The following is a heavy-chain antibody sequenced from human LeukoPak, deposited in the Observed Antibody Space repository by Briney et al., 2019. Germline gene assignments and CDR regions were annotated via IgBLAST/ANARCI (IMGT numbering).Heavy chain of an antibody. Sequence: GGSLRLSCAASGFTFSSYAMSWVRQAPGKGLEWVSAISGSGGSTYYADSVKGRFTISRDNSKNTLYLQMNSLRAEDTAVYHCTTDSGYSSGWYDYWGQGTLVTVSS. CDR3: TTDSGYSSGWYDY. V-gene: IGHV3-23*01. J-gene: IGHJ4*02. CDR2: ISGSGGST. CDR1: GFTFSSYA. D-gene: IGHD6-19*01.